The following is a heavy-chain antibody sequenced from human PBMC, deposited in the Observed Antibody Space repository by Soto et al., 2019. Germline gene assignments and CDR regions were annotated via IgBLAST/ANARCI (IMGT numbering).Heavy chain of an antibody. V-gene: IGHV3-48*03. CDR1: GFTLSSYE. Sequence: EVQLVESGGGLVQPGGSLRLSCAASGFTLSSYEMNWVRQAPGKGLEWVSYIGRSGSTIYYADSVKGRFTISRDNAKNSLYLQMNSLRAEDTAVYYCARDLYGYSSGWIDCWGQGTLVTVSS. J-gene: IGHJ4*02. CDR2: IGRSGSTI. CDR3: ARDLYGYSSGWIDC. D-gene: IGHD6-19*01.